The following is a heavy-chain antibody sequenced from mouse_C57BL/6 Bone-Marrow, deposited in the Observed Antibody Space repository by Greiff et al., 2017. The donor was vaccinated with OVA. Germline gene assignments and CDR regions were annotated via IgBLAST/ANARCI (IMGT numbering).Heavy chain of an antibody. V-gene: IGHV5-17*01. D-gene: IGHD4-1*01. CDR1: GFTFSDYG. CDR3: AREDWDAYFDY. Sequence: EVKVVESGGGLVKPGGSLKLSCAASGFTFSDYGMHWVRQAPEKGLEWVAYISSGSSTIYYADTVKGRFTISRDNAKNTLFLQMTRLRSEDTAMYYCAREDWDAYFDYWGQGTTLTVSS. CDR2: ISSGSSTI. J-gene: IGHJ2*01.